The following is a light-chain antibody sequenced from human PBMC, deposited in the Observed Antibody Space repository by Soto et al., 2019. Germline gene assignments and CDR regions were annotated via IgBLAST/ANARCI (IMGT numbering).Light chain of an antibody. Sequence: EIVLTQSPGTLSLSPGERATLSCRASQSISSSYLAWYQQKPGQAPRLLIYGASSRATGIPDRFSGSGSGTDFTLTISRLEPEDFVVYSCQQYGSSLYTFGQGTKLEIK. CDR1: QSISSSY. J-gene: IGKJ2*01. CDR2: GAS. V-gene: IGKV3-20*01. CDR3: QQYGSSLYT.